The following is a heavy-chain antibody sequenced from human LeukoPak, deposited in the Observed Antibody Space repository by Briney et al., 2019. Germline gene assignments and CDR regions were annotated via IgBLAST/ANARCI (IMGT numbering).Heavy chain of an antibody. Sequence: GGSLRLSCAASGFTFSNAWMSWVRQAPGKGLEWVGRIKSKTDGGTTDYAAPVKGRFTISRDDSKNTLYLQMNSLRAEDTAVHYCAKERTPLRYFDPPREFDYWGQGTLVTVSS. CDR2: IKSKTDGGTT. V-gene: IGHV3-15*01. CDR3: AKERTPLRYFDPPREFDY. D-gene: IGHD3-9*01. J-gene: IGHJ4*02. CDR1: GFTFSNAW.